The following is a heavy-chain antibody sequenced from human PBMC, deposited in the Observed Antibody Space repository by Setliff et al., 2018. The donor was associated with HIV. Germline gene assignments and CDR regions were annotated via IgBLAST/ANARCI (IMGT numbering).Heavy chain of an antibody. V-gene: IGHV3-21*01. CDR1: GFSFSSYG. J-gene: IGHJ6*03. CDR3: ARVEYWGLPYYYYYMDV. Sequence: GGSLRLSCAASGFSFSSYGMTWVRQAPGKGLEWVSSITSSSSHIFNADSVKGRFTISRDNAKNSLFLQMNSLRAEDTAVYYCARVEYWGLPYYYYYMDVWGKGTTVTVSS. D-gene: IGHD7-27*01. CDR2: ITSSSSHI.